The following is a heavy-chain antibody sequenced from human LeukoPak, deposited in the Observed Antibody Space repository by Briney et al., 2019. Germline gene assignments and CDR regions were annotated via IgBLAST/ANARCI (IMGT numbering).Heavy chain of an antibody. D-gene: IGHD5-18*01. CDR2: IKQDGSEK. J-gene: IGHJ5*02. CDR1: GFTFSSYG. V-gene: IGHV3-7*01. CDR3: ASRPEKCSYGPNWFDP. Sequence: GGSLRLSCAASGFTFSSYGMSWVRQAPGKGLEWVANIKQDGSEKYYVDSVKGRFTISRDNAKNSLYLQMNSLRAEDTAVYYCASRPEKCSYGPNWFDPWGQGTLVTVSS.